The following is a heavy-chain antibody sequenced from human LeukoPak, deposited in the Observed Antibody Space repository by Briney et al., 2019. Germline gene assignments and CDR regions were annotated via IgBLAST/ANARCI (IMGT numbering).Heavy chain of an antibody. D-gene: IGHD3-22*01. V-gene: IGHV4-30-4*01. Sequence: SQTLSLTCTVSGASISSGGYGWGWLREPPGKGLEGTAYMYYSGSTYYNPSLKSPFTMAADTAQNPLSRKLSAVTAAATAVYYCARPYYYDSRIDPWGQGNLVTVSS. CDR3: ARPYYYDSRIDP. CDR1: GASISSGGYG. J-gene: IGHJ5*02. CDR2: MYYSGST.